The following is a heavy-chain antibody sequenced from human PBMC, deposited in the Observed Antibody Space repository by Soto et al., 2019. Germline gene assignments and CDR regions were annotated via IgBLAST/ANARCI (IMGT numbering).Heavy chain of an antibody. CDR2: SNHNGVT. V-gene: IGHV4-4*02. Sequence: QVQLQESGPGLVRPSGTLSLTCVVSGVSISGTNWWTWVRQSPEKGLEWIGESNHNGVTNYNPSLKSRVNISVDKSKNQFSLELSSVTAADTAVYYCARPHYDSNTFYSFFDYWGQGTLVTVSS. D-gene: IGHD3-22*01. CDR1: GVSISGTNW. J-gene: IGHJ4*02. CDR3: ARPHYDSNTFYSFFDY.